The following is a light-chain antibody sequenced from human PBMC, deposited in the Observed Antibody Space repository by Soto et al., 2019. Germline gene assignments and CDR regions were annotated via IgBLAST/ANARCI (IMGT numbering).Light chain of an antibody. CDR2: KAS. CDR3: QPYNSYSEA. J-gene: IGKJ1*01. CDR1: QTISSW. V-gene: IGKV1-5*03. Sequence: DIQMTQSPSTLSGSVGDRVTITCRASQTISSWLAWYQQKPGKAPKLLIYKASTLKSGVPSRFSGSGSGTEFTLTISSLQPDDFATYYCQPYNSYSEAFGNGIKVELK.